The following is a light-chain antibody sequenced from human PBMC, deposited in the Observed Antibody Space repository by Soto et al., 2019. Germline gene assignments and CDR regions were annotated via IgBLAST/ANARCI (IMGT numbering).Light chain of an antibody. Sequence: EVVLTQSPGTLSLSPGERATLSCRASQSVSSTYLAWYQQRPGQAPRLLIYGASTRATDIPDRISGSGSGTDFTLTVSRLEPEDFAVYYCQYYGSTPWSFGQGTKVEIK. CDR1: QSVSSTY. V-gene: IGKV3-20*01. CDR2: GAS. J-gene: IGKJ1*01. CDR3: QYYGSTPWS.